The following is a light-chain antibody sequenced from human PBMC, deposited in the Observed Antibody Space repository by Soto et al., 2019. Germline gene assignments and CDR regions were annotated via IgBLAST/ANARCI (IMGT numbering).Light chain of an antibody. V-gene: IGKV1-5*03. J-gene: IGKJ1*01. Sequence: DIQMTQSPSTLSASVGDRVTITCRASQSISSWLAWYQQKPGKAPKLLIYKASSLESGVPSRFSGSGSGTXXXXXXXXXXXXXXATYYCXQXNRYWTFGQGTKVEIK. CDR2: KAS. CDR3: XQXNRYWT. CDR1: QSISSW.